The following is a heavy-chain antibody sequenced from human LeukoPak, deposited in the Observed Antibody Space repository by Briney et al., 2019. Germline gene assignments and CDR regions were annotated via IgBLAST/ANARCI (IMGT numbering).Heavy chain of an antibody. D-gene: IGHD1-26*01. CDR2: ISGSGGST. CDR1: GFTFSSYA. CDR3: AKDRSGSLELSAFDI. Sequence: GGSLRLSCAASGFTFSSYAMSWVRQAPGKGLEWVSAISGSGGSTYYADSVKSRFTISRDNSKNTLYLQMNSLRAEDTAVYYCAKDRSGSLELSAFDIWGQGTMVTVSS. J-gene: IGHJ3*02. V-gene: IGHV3-23*01.